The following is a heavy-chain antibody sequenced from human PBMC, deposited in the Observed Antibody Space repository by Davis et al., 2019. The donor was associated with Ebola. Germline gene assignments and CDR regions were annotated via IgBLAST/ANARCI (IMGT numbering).Heavy chain of an antibody. D-gene: IGHD2-8*01. CDR2: IYCGDSDT. V-gene: IGHV5-51*01. CDR1: GYSFTNYW. CDR3: ALMTTGDYFDY. J-gene: IGHJ4*02. Sequence: PGGSLRLSCKGSGYSFTNYWIAWVRQLPGKGPEWMGIIYCGDSDTRYSPSFEGQVTVSSDKSITTAYLQWSSLKASDTAMYYCALMTTGDYFDYWGQGTLVTVSS.